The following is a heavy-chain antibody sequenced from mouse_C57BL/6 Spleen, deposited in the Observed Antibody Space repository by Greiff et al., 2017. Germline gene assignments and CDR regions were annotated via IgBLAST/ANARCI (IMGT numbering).Heavy chain of an antibody. CDR1: GYTFTDYE. CDR3: TRRYYGNYAMDY. CDR2: IDPETGGT. D-gene: IGHD2-1*01. J-gene: IGHJ4*01. V-gene: IGHV1-15*01. Sequence: QVQLQQSGAELVRPGASVTLSCKASGYTFTDYEMHWVKQTPVHGLEWIGAIDPETGGTAYNQKFQGKAILTADKSSSTAYMELRSLTSEDSAVYYCTRRYYGNYAMDYWGQGTSVTVSS.